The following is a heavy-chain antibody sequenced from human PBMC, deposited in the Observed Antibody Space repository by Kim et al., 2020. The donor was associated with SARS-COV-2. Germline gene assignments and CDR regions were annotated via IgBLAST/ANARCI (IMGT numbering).Heavy chain of an antibody. Sequence: SETLSLTCTVSGGSISSYYWSWIRQPPGKGLEWIGYIYYSGSTNYNPSLKSRVTISVDTSKNQFSLKLNSVTAADTAVYYCARGGGIVVVGAVDYWGQGTLVTVSS. CDR1: GGSISSYY. V-gene: IGHV4-59*01. CDR2: IYYSGST. J-gene: IGHJ4*02. D-gene: IGHD2-15*01. CDR3: ARGGGIVVVGAVDY.